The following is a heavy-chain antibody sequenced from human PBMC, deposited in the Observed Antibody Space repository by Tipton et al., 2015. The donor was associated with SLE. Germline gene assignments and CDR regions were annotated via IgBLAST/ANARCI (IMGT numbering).Heavy chain of an antibody. CDR3: ARGQWNAFDI. Sequence: TLSLTCTVSGGSISSYFWTWIRQPPGKGLEYIGYIFHTGTANHNPSLRGRVTMSIDTSKNQFSLILNSVTAADTAVYYCARGQWNAFDIWGQGTMVTVSS. CDR2: IFHTGTA. V-gene: IGHV4-59*01. CDR1: GGSISSYF. D-gene: IGHD2-8*01. J-gene: IGHJ3*02.